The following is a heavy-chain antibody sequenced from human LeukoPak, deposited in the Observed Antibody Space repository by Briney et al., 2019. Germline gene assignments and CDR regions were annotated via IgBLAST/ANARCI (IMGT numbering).Heavy chain of an antibody. CDR2: MTPNSGNT. CDR3: ARGSFSRWTTQSYFDY. CDR1: GFTFSNYY. D-gene: IGHD2-15*01. Sequence: ASVKVSCKASGFTFSNYYLHWVRQAPGQGPEWMGWMTPNSGNTGSAQRFQGRVTMTRNTSMSSAYMELSSLRPEDTAVYYCARGSFSRWTTQSYFDYWGQGTLVTVSS. V-gene: IGHV1-8*02. J-gene: IGHJ4*02.